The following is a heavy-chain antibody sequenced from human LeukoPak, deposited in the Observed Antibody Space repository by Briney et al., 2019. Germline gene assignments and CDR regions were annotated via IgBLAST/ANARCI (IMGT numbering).Heavy chain of an antibody. J-gene: IGHJ4*02. Sequence: PSETLSLTCTVSGGSISSGGYYWSWIRQHPGKGLEWIGYIYYSGSTYYNPSLKSRVTISVDTSKNQFSLKLSSVTAADTAVYYCARGYSSGWSDYWGQGTLVTVSS. D-gene: IGHD6-19*01. V-gene: IGHV4-31*03. CDR1: GGSISSGGYY. CDR2: IYYSGST. CDR3: ARGYSSGWSDY.